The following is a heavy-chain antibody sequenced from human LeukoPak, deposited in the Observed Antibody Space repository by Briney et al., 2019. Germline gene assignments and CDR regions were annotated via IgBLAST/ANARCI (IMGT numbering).Heavy chain of an antibody. CDR1: GFTFSSYG. V-gene: IGHV3-33*06. CDR3: AKSQSGDQDAFDI. D-gene: IGHD1-26*01. CDR2: IWYDGSNK. J-gene: IGHJ3*02. Sequence: PGRSLRLSCAASGFTFSSYGMHWVRQASGKGLEWVAVIWYDGSNKYYGDSVKGRFTISRDNSKNTLYLQMNSLRAEDTAVYYCAKSQSGDQDAFDIWGQGTMVTVSS.